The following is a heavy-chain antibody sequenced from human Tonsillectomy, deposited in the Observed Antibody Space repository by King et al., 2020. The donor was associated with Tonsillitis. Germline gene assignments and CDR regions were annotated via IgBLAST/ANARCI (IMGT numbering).Heavy chain of an antibody. CDR2: IYPGDSDT. CDR3: ARQGEPLGGVVPAAIRRGWFDP. CDR1: GYSFTTYW. D-gene: IGHD2-2*02. J-gene: IGHJ5*02. V-gene: IGHV5-51*01. Sequence: VQLVESGAEVKKPGESLKISCKGSGYSFTTYWIGWVRQMPGKSLEWMGIIYPGDSDTRYSPSFQGQVTISPDKSISTAYLQWGSLQASDNGMYYCARQGEPLGGVVPAAIRRGWFDPWGQGTLVTVSS.